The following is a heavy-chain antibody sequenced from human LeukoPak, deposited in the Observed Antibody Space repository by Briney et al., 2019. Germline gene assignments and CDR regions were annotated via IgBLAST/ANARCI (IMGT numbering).Heavy chain of an antibody. V-gene: IGHV3-15*01. Sequence: PGGSLRLSCSASGFSVTNGWMSWVRQAPGKGLEWVGRIKDRTDGGTTAYAAPVKGRFTISRDDSKNTVYLEMNSLKTEDTAVYFCTTATVVWGVSAYWGQGTLVTVSS. CDR2: IKDRTDGGTT. D-gene: IGHD3-10*01. J-gene: IGHJ4*02. CDR3: TTATVVWGVSAY. CDR1: GFSVTNGW.